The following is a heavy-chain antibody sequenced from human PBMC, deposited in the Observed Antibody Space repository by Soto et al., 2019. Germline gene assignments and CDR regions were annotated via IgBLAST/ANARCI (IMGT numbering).Heavy chain of an antibody. V-gene: IGHV3-30-3*01. CDR2: ISYDGFNQ. CDR3: ARDSSGWFSFFDF. J-gene: IGHJ4*02. CDR1: GFRFSTFA. D-gene: IGHD6-19*01. Sequence: GGSLRLSCASSGFRFSTFAMSWVRQAPGRGLEWVAVISYDGFNQYYVDSVKGRFTISRDNSKNTLYLQLDSLRIEDTAVYYCARDSSGWFSFFDFWGQGTPVTVSS.